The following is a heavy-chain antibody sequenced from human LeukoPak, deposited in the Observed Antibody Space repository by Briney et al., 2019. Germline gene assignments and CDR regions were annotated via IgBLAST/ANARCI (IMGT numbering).Heavy chain of an antibody. J-gene: IGHJ4*02. CDR1: GITFSDYH. CDR2: ISSSGRTI. V-gene: IGHV3-11*04. CDR3: ARAFHSSSWYRAFDY. D-gene: IGHD6-13*01. Sequence: GGSLRLSCAASGITFSDYHMSWIRQAPGKGLEWVSYISSSGRTITYADSVKGRFTISRDNAKNSLYLQMNSLRAEDTAVYYCARAFHSSSWYRAFDYWGQGTLVTVSS.